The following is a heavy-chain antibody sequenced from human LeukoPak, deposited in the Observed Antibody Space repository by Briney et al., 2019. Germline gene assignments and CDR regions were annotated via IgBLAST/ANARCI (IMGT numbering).Heavy chain of an antibody. Sequence: SDTLSLTCAVSGYSISSINWWGWIRQRPRKGLEWIGYIYYSGSTYYNPSLKSRVTMSVDTSKNQFSLKLSSVTAVDTAVYYCARNIEDSGSSYFDPWGQGTLVTVSS. CDR3: ARNIEDSGSSYFDP. CDR2: IYYSGST. J-gene: IGHJ5*02. CDR1: GYSISSINW. V-gene: IGHV4-28*01. D-gene: IGHD1-26*01.